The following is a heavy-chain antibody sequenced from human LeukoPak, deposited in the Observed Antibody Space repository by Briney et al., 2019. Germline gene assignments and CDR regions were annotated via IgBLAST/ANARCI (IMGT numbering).Heavy chain of an antibody. V-gene: IGHV3-21*01. J-gene: IGHJ4*02. CDR1: GFTFSSYS. CDR2: ISSSSSYI. Sequence: PGGSLRLSCAASGFTFSSYSMNWVRQAPGKGLEWVSSISSSSSYIYYADSVKGRFTISRDNAKNSLYLQMNSLRAEDTAVYYCARGPGYSYGPPLNYWGQGTLATVSS. D-gene: IGHD5-18*01. CDR3: ARGPGYSYGPPLNY.